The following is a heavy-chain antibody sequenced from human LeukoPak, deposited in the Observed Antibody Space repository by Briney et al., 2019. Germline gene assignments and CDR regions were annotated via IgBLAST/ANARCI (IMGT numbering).Heavy chain of an antibody. J-gene: IGHJ4*02. CDR3: ARGLAVAGSRFDY. Sequence: GASVKVSCKASGYTFTGYYMHWVRRAPGQGLEWMGWINPNSGGTNYAQKFQGWVTMTRDTSISTAYMELSRLRSDDTAVYYCARGLAVAGSRFDYWGQGTLVTVSS. CDR1: GYTFTGYY. V-gene: IGHV1-2*04. D-gene: IGHD6-19*01. CDR2: INPNSGGT.